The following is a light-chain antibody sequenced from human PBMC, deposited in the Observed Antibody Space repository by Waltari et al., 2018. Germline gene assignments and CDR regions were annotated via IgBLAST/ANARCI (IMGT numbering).Light chain of an antibody. CDR1: SLRSYY. J-gene: IGLJ1*01. CDR2: GKN. CDR3: NSRDSSGNHYV. Sequence: SSELTQDPAVSVALGQTVRITCQGDSLRSYYASWYQQKPGQAPVLVIYGKNNRPSGSPDRFSGSSSGITASLTITGAQAEDEADYYCNSRDSSGNHYVFGTGTKVTVL. V-gene: IGLV3-19*01.